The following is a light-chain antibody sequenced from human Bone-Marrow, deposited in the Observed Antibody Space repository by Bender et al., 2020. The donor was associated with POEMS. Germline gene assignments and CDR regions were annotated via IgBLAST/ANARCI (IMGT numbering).Light chain of an antibody. Sequence: QIVVTQSPSASASLGASVNLTCILSSGHRGLAVVWHQHRPDQGPRHLMKISYDGSLIKGDGIPDRFSGSSSGAQRYLTISSLQSEDEADYYCQTWGVGLFGGGTKLTVL. CDR1: SGHRGLA. J-gene: IGLJ2*01. V-gene: IGLV4-69*02. CDR2: ISYDGSL. CDR3: QTWGVGL.